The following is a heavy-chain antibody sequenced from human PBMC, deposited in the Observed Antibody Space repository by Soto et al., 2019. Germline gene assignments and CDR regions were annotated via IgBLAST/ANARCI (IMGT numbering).Heavy chain of an antibody. CDR2: INPSGGST. CDR3: ARSSGGKVGIIIEGTNWFVP. Sequence: VSCKASGYPFPPSYMYWVRQATGQGLEWMGIINPSGGSTAYAQKFKGIVTLTRDTSASTVYMEVSSLTSEDTAMYYCARSSGGKVGIIIEGTNWFVPWGQGTLVTVSS. D-gene: IGHD3-10*01. V-gene: IGHV1-46*01. CDR1: GYPFPPSY. J-gene: IGHJ5*02.